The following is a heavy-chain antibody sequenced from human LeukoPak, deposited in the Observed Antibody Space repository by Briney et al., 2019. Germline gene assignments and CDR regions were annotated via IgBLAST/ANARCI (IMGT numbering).Heavy chain of an antibody. CDR3: AAFTYGSGSYDY. CDR2: TYYSGST. J-gene: IGHJ4*02. D-gene: IGHD3-10*01. Sequence: SETLSLTCIVSGGSISSSSYYWGWIRQPPGKGLEWIGSTYYSGSTDYNPSLKSRVTISVDTSKNQFSLKLSSVTAADTAVYYCAAFTYGSGSYDYWGQGTLVTVSS. CDR1: GGSISSSSYY. V-gene: IGHV4-39*07.